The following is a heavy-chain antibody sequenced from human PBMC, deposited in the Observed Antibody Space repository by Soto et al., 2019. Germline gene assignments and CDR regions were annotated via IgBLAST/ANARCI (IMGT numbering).Heavy chain of an antibody. D-gene: IGHD1-1*01. CDR1: SSYA. CDR3: ARDPIGTGYFDY. V-gene: IGHV3-30-3*01. J-gene: IGHJ4*02. CDR2: ISYDGSNK. Sequence: SSYAMHWVRQAPGKGLEWVAVISYDGSNKYYADSVKGRFTISRDNSKNTLYLQMNSLRAEDTAVYYCARDPIGTGYFDYWGQGTLVTVSS.